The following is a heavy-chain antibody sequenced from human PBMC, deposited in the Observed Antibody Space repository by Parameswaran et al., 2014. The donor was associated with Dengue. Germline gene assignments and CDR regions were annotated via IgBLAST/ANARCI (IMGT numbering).Heavy chain of an antibody. V-gene: IGHV3-21*01. D-gene: IGHD4-23*01. J-gene: IGHJ6*02. CDR2: ISSSSSYI. Sequence: VRQAPGKGLEWVSSISSSSSYIYYADSVKGRFTISRDNAKNSLYLQMNSLRAEDTAVYYCARHKGNTMPYYGMDVWGQGTTVTVSS. CDR3: ARHKGNTMPYYGMDV.